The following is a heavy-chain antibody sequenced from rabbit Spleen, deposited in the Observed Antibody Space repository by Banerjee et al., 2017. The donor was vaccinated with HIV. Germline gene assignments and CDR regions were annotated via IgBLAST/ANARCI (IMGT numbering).Heavy chain of an antibody. D-gene: IGHD5-1*01. J-gene: IGHJ3*01. Sequence: QQQLEESGGGLVKPGGTLTLTCTASGFSFSSNYDMCWVRQAPGKGLEWIGCIYTGNGKTYYAGRAKGRFTFSKTSSTTVTLQVTSLTAADTATYFCARAGVYVELDLWGQGTLVTVS. CDR1: GFSFSSNYD. V-gene: IGHV1S45*01. CDR3: ARAGVYVELDL. CDR2: IYTGNGKT.